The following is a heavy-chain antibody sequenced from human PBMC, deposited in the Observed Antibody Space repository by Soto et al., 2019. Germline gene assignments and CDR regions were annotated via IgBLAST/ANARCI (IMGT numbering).Heavy chain of an antibody. Sequence: ASVKVSCKASGYTFTGYYMHWVRQAPGQGLEWMGWINPNSGGTNYAQKFQGWVTMTRDTSISTAYMELSRLRSDATAVYYCATGFEQLEPFYYGMDVWGQGTTVTVSS. CDR3: ATGFEQLEPFYYGMDV. CDR1: GYTFTGYY. J-gene: IGHJ6*02. D-gene: IGHD6-13*01. CDR2: INPNSGGT. V-gene: IGHV1-2*04.